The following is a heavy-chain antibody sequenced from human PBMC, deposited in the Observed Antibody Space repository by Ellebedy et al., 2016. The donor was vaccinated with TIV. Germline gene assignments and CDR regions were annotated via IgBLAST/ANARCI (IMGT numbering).Heavy chain of an antibody. Sequence: ASVKVSCKASGYTFIGYYIYWLRQAPGQGLEWMGSISHQGETNYLQKFQGRVSMTTDTSTSTAYMELRSVTFDDTALYYCAREGFDYWGQGTAVTVS. V-gene: IGHV1-18*04. CDR3: AREGFDY. J-gene: IGHJ4*02. CDR2: SISHQGET. CDR1: GYTFIGYY.